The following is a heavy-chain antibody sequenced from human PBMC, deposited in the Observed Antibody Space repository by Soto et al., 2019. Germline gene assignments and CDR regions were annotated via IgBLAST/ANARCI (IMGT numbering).Heavy chain of an antibody. CDR1: GFTFSNFA. CDR3: AKDLRRMHGSGSDH. Sequence: EVQLLESGEDLVQPGGSLRLSCTASGFTFSNFAMNWVRQAPGKGLEWVSAISNSGGGTYYADSVRGRFTISRDNSKNTVYLQMRSLRVEDTAIYFCAKDLRRMHGSGSDHWGLGALVTVSS. V-gene: IGHV3-23*01. D-gene: IGHD3-10*01. J-gene: IGHJ4*02. CDR2: ISNSGGGT.